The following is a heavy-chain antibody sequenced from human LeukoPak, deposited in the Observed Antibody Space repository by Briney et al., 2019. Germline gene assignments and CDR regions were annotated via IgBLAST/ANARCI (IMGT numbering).Heavy chain of an antibody. CDR2: ISAYNGNT. CDR1: GYTFTSYG. D-gene: IGHD2-21*02. V-gene: IGHV1-18*01. CDR3: AKGDSGVVVTTYYYYYGMDV. J-gene: IGHJ6*02. Sequence: ASVKVSCKASGYTFTSYGISWVRQAPGQGLEWMGWISAYNGNTNYAQKLQGRVTMTTDTSTSTAYMELRSLRSDDPAVYYCAKGDSGVVVTTYYYYYGMDVWGQGTTVTVSS.